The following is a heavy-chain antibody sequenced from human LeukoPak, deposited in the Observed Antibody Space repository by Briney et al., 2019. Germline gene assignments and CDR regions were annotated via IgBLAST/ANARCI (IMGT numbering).Heavy chain of an antibody. CDR3: ARDGALVVVTPSNVDY. D-gene: IGHD3-22*01. CDR2: INPSGGST. V-gene: IGHV1-46*01. CDR1: GYTFASYY. J-gene: IGHJ4*02. Sequence: GASVKVSCKASGYTFASYYMHWVRRAPGQGLEWLGIINPSGGSTIYAQKFQGRVTITRDTSTSTVYMELGNLRSEDTAVYYCARDGALVVVTPSNVDYWGQGTLVAVSS.